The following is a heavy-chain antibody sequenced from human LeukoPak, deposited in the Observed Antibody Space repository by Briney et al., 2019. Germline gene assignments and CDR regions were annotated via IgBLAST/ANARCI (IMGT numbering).Heavy chain of an antibody. D-gene: IGHD2-15*01. CDR3: ARIVVVAATDAFDI. CDR2: INHSGST. V-gene: IGHV4-34*01. CDR1: GLSFSGYY. Sequence: SETLSLTCAVYGLSFSGYYWSWIRQPPGKGLEWIGEINHSGSTNYNPSLTRRVTISVGTSKNQFSLKLRSVTAADKAVYYCARIVVVAATDAFDIWGQGTMVTVSS. J-gene: IGHJ3*02.